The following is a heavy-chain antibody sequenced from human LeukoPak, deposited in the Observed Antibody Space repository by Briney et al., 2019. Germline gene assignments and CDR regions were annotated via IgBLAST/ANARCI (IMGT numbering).Heavy chain of an antibody. Sequence: SQTLSLTCTVSGGSISSGDYYWSWIRQPPGKGLEWIWYIYYSGSTYYNPSLKSRVTISVDTSKNQFSLKLSSVTAADTAVYYCARDHYDTTVYYYYGMDVWGQGTTVTVSS. V-gene: IGHV4-30-4*01. CDR3: ARDHYDTTVYYYYGMDV. D-gene: IGHD3-9*01. CDR1: GGSISSGDYY. CDR2: IYYSGST. J-gene: IGHJ6*02.